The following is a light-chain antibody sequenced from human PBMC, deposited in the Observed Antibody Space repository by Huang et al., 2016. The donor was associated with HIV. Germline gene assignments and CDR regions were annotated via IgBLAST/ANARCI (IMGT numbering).Light chain of an antibody. V-gene: IGKV3-11*01. CDR3: QQRSNFFT. J-gene: IGKJ4*01. Sequence: PGERATLSCRASQSIGNYLAWYQQKPGQAPRLLIYDASNRATGIPGRYSGSGSGTNVTLTISRLEPEDFAVYYCQQRSNFFTFGGGPRWTSN. CDR1: QSIGNY. CDR2: DAS.